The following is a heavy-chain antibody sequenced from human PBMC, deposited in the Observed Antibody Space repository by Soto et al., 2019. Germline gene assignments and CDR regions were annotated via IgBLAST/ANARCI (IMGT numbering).Heavy chain of an antibody. CDR1: GFTFSNAW. Sequence: PGGSLRLSCAASGFTFSNAWMSWVRQAPGKGLEWVGRIKSKTDGGTTDYAAPVKGRFTISRDDSKNTLYLQMNSLKTEDTAVYYCTTDRPDEYYDFWSGYYSYGSGYYYMDVWGKGTTVTVSS. CDR3: TTDRPDEYYDFWSGYYSYGSGYYYMDV. V-gene: IGHV3-15*01. CDR2: IKSKTDGGTT. D-gene: IGHD3-3*01. J-gene: IGHJ6*03.